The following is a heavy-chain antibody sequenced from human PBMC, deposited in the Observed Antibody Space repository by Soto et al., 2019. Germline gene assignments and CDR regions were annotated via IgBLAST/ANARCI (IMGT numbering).Heavy chain of an antibody. CDR3: ASFPIVVVPAAMKAQHADFDY. V-gene: IGHV4-34*01. J-gene: IGHJ4*02. CDR1: GGSFSGYY. D-gene: IGHD2-2*01. CDR2: INHSGST. Sequence: PSETLSLTCAVYGGSFSGYYWSWIRQPPGKGLEWIGEINHSGSTNYNPSLKSRVTISVDTSKNQFSLKLSSVTAADTAVYYCASFPIVVVPAAMKAQHADFDYWGQGTLVTVSS.